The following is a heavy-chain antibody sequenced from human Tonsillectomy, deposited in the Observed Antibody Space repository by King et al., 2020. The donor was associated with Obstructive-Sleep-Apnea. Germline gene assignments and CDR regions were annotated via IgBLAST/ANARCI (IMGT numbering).Heavy chain of an antibody. V-gene: IGHV3-30-3*01. Sequence: VQLVESGGGVVQPGRSLRLSCAASGFTFSSYVMHWVRQAPGKGLEWVAVISYDGSNKYYADSVKGRFTISRDNSKNTLYLQMNSLRAEDTAVYYCAREEEGYSGYVGPGYWGQGTLVTVSS. J-gene: IGHJ4*02. CDR1: GFTFSSYV. CDR3: AREEEGYSGYVGPGY. D-gene: IGHD5-12*01. CDR2: ISYDGSNK.